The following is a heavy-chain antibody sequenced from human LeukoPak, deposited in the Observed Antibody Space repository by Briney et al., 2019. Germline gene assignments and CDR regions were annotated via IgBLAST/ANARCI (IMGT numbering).Heavy chain of an antibody. J-gene: IGHJ4*02. CDR2: ISWNGGST. D-gene: IGHD5/OR15-5a*01. CDR1: GFTFDDYA. CDR3: AKGTSIVSTSAPLDY. V-gene: IGHV3-43D*03. Sequence: GGSLGLSCTASGFTFDDYAMHWVRQPPGKGLEWVSLISWNGGSTYYADSVKGRFTISRDNSINSLYLQMNSLGLEDTALYYCAKGTSIVSTSAPLDYWGQGTLVTVSS.